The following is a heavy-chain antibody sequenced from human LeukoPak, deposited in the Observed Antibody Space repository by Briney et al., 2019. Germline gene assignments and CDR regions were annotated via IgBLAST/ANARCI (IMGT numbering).Heavy chain of an antibody. CDR2: INWNGGST. CDR3: AKDPKAHVGL. J-gene: IGHJ5*02. CDR1: GFTFDDYG. V-gene: IGHV3-20*04. Sequence: GGSLRLSCAASGFTFDDYGMSWVRQAPGKGLEWVSGINWNGGSTYYADSVKGRFTISRDNSKNTLYLQMNSLRAEDTAVYYCAKDPKAHVGLWGQGTLVTVSS.